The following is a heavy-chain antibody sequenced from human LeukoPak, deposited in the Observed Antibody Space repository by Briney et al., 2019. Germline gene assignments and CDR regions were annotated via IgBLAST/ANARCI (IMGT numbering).Heavy chain of an antibody. V-gene: IGHV4-34*01. CDR2: INHSGST. CDR1: GGSFSGYY. Sequence: SETLSLTCAVYGGSFSGYYWSWIRQPPGKGLEWIGEINHSGSTNYNPSLKSRVTISVDKSKNQFSLKLSSVTAADTAVYYCARRSVAAAGTFDYWGQGTLVTVSS. CDR3: ARRSVAAAGTFDY. D-gene: IGHD6-13*01. J-gene: IGHJ4*02.